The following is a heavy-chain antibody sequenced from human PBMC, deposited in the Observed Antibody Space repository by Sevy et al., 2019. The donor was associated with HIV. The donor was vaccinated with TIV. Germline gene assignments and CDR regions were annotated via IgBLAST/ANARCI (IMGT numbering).Heavy chain of an antibody. J-gene: IGHJ4*02. Sequence: GESLKISCEASGFTLSSYTMNWVRQSPEKGLEWVATFDRTDITHYADSVKGRFIISRDTAKNSLFLQMNSLRDDDTAMYFCVRDERAIASHFDYWGRGTLVTVSS. CDR1: GFTLSSYT. V-gene: IGHV3-48*02. CDR3: VRDERAIASHFDY. CDR2: FDRTDIT. D-gene: IGHD2-21*01.